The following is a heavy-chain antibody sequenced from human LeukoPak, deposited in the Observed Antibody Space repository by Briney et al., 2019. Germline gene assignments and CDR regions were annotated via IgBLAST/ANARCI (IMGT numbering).Heavy chain of an antibody. J-gene: IGHJ3*02. CDR3: ARGNKVVPAAPLLFDAFDI. CDR2: IYPGDSDT. Sequence: PGESLKISCKGSGYIFTSYWIGWVRQLPGKGLEWMGIIYPGDSDTRYSPSFQGQVTISADKSISTAYLQWSSLKASDTAMYYCARGNKVVPAAPLLFDAFDIWGQGTMVTVSS. CDR1: GYIFTSYW. D-gene: IGHD2-2*01. V-gene: IGHV5-51*01.